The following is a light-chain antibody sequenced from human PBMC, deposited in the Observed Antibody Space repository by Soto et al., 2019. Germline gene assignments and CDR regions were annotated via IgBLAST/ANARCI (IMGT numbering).Light chain of an antibody. CDR1: QSVSSN. V-gene: IGKV3-15*01. J-gene: IGKJ1*01. CDR2: GAS. Sequence: EIVMTQSPATLSVSPGERATLSCRASQSVSSNLAWYQQKPGQAPRLLIYGASTRATGIPARFSGSGSGTEFTLHISSLQYEDFAVYYCQQYNNWPFWTFGQGTKVEIK. CDR3: QQYNNWPFWT.